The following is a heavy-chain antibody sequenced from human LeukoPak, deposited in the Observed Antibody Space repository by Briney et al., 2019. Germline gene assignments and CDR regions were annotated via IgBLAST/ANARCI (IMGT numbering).Heavy chain of an antibody. CDR3: ARERGGSYSYGYFDY. Sequence: SETLSLTCTVSGGSISSGSYYWSWIRQPAGKGLEWIGRIYTSGSTNYNPSLKSRVTISVDTSKNQFSLKLSSVTAADTAVYYCARERGGSYSYGYFDYWGQGTLVTVSS. CDR1: GGSISSGSYY. V-gene: IGHV4-61*02. J-gene: IGHJ4*02. D-gene: IGHD5-18*01. CDR2: IYTSGST.